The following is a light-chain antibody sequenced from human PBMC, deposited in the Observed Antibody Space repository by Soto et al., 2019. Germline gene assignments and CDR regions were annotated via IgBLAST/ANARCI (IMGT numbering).Light chain of an antibody. J-gene: IGLJ1*01. CDR3: QVWDSSSDHPFV. CDR2: HDS. V-gene: IGLV3-21*04. Sequence: SYELTQPPSVSVAPGKTARITCGGNNIGSKSVHWYQQKPGQAPVLVIYHDSDRPSGIPERFSGSNSGNTATLTISRVEAGDEADYYCQVWDSSSDHPFVFGTGTQLTVL. CDR1: NIGSKS.